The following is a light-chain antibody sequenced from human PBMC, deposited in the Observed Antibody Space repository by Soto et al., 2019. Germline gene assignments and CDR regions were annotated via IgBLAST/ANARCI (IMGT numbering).Light chain of an antibody. J-gene: IGLJ1*01. V-gene: IGLV1-44*01. CDR1: SSNIGSNT. CDR2: SHN. Sequence: QSVLTQPPSASGTPGQRVTIPCSGSSSNIGSNTVNWYQQLPGTAPKLLIYSHNQRPSGVPDRFSGSKSGTSASLAISGLQSEDEADYYCAAWDDSLNGYVFGTGTKLTVL. CDR3: AAWDDSLNGYV.